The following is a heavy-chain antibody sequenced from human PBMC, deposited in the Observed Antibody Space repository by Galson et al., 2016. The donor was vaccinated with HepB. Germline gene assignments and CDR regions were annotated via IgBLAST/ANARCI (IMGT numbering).Heavy chain of an antibody. V-gene: IGHV3-74*01. CDR3: ARDTHDYGDSGPDD. Sequence: SLRLSCAASGFTFSSYWMHWVRQAPGKGLVWVSRINNDGSRTDYADSMKGRFTISRDNAKNTLSLQMDSLGVEDTAVYYCARDTHDYGDSGPDDWGQGTLVTVSS. D-gene: IGHD4-17*01. CDR1: GFTFSSYW. CDR2: INNDGSRT. J-gene: IGHJ4*02.